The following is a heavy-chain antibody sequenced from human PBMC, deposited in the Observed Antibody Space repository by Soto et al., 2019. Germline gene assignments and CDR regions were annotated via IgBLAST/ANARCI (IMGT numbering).Heavy chain of an antibody. D-gene: IGHD1-26*01. CDR2: TYYRSKWYY. CDR1: GDSVSRNSAG. J-gene: IGHJ4*03. CDR3: ARGEPCSGRIFDY. Sequence: PSQTLSLTCVITGDSVSRNSAGWSWVRQSPSRGLEWLGRTYYRSKWYYEYAVSVRGRITINPDTSKNQYSLQLNSVTSEATAVYVCARGEPCSGRIFDYWGQGTLVAVSS. V-gene: IGHV6-1*01.